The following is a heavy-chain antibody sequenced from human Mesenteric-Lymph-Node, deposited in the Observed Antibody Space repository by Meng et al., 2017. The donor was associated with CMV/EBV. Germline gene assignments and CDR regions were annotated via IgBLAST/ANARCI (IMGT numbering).Heavy chain of an antibody. D-gene: IGHD2-2*01. J-gene: IGHJ6*02. CDR1: GFTFDYYA. CDR3: AKSGGGSSTGRRTYYYYGMDV. Sequence: GGSLRLSCAASGFTFDYYAMHWVRQSPGEGLEWVSLISWDGGSTAYADSVRGRFTISRDNSENSLYLQMNSLRAEDTALYYCAKSGGGSSTGRRTYYYYGMDVWGQGTTVTVSS. V-gene: IGHV3-43D*03. CDR2: ISWDGGST.